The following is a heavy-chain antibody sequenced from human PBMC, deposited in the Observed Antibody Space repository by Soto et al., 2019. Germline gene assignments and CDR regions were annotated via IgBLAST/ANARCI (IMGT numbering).Heavy chain of an antibody. CDR1: GFTFDDYA. Sequence: EVQLVESGGGLVQPGRSLRLSCAASGFTFDDYAMHWVRRVPGKGLDWVSGISWNSNIIGYADSVKGRFTISRDNAKNSLDLQMNSLRPEDTALYYCAKGGPDGFCSGGRCYFDYWGQGTLVTFSS. CDR3: AKGGPDGFCSGGRCYFDY. V-gene: IGHV3-9*01. J-gene: IGHJ4*02. D-gene: IGHD2-15*01. CDR2: ISWNSNII.